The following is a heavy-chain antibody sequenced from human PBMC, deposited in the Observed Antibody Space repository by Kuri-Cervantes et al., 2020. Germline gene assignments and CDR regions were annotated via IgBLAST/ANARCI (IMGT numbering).Heavy chain of an antibody. J-gene: IGHJ3*02. Sequence: GESLKISCAASGFTFSSYGMHWVRQAPGKGLEWVAVIWYDGSNKYYADSVKGRFTISRDNSKNTLYLQMNSLRAEDTAVYYCARVSPSGGDAFDIWGQGTVVTVSS. CDR2: IWYDGSNK. D-gene: IGHD3-3*01. V-gene: IGHV3-33*08. CDR3: ARVSPSGGDAFDI. CDR1: GFTFSSYG.